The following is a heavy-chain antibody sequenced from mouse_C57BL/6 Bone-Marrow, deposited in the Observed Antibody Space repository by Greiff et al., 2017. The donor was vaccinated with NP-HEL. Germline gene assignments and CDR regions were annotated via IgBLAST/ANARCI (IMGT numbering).Heavy chain of an antibody. J-gene: IGHJ4*01. CDR2: IWSDGST. V-gene: IGHV2-6-1*01. D-gene: IGHD1-1*01. CDR1: GSPLTSYG. Sequence: QVQLQQSGPGLVAPSQSLSITCTVLGSPLTSYGVHWVRQPPGKGLEWLVVIWSDGSTTYNSALKSRLSLCKDNSKSQVFIKMNSLQTDDTAMYYCARHAGGSSYYYAMDYWGQGTSVTVSS. CDR3: ARHAGGSSYYYAMDY.